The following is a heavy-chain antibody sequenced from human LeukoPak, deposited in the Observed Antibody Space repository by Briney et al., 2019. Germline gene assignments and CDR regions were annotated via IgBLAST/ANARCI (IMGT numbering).Heavy chain of an antibody. CDR3: AIHDSGSYDFDY. CDR2: IDPSDSYT. D-gene: IGHD1-26*01. Sequence: PGESLQISCKGSGYSFTSYWISWVRQMPGKGLEWMGRIDPSDSYTNYSPSFQGHVTISADKSISTAYLQWSSLKASDTAMYYCAIHDSGSYDFDYWGQGTLVTVSS. J-gene: IGHJ4*02. CDR1: GYSFTSYW. V-gene: IGHV5-10-1*01.